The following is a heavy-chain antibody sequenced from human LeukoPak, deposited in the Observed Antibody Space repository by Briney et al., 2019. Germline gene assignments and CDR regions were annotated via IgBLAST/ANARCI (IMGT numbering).Heavy chain of an antibody. J-gene: IGHJ3*02. V-gene: IGHV3-23*01. CDR1: GFSFSIA. D-gene: IGHD3-3*01. CDR3: ARTYDFGRGPPGDAFDN. Sequence: PGGSLRLSCAASGFSFSIAMSWVRQAPGKGLEWVSAISGSGESTYYEDSVKGRFTISRDNSKNTVDVQMNSLRAEDTAVYYCARTYDFGRGPPGDAFDNWGQGTPVIVSS. CDR2: ISGSGEST.